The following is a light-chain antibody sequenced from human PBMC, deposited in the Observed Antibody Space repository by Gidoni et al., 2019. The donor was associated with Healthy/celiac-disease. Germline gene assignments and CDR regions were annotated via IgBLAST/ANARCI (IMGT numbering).Light chain of an antibody. CDR3: QQRSNWSWT. V-gene: IGKV3-11*01. CDR1: PRVRSY. CDR2: DAS. Sequence: EIVFPQFPASLSLSPGERAPPPCRASPRVRSYLAWYQQKPGQAPRLLIYDASNRATGIPARFSGSGSGTDFTLTISSLEPEDFAVYYCQQRSNWSWTFGQGTKVEIK. J-gene: IGKJ1*01.